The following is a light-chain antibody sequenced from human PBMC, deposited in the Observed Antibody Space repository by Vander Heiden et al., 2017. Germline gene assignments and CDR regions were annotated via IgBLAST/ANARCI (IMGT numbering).Light chain of an antibody. CDR2: ADS. V-gene: IGLV3-21*02. CDR3: QVWDITIDHPV. CDR1: NIGTYS. Sequence: SYVLTQPPSVSAAPGQTARITCGRKNIGTYSVHWYQQRPGQAPVVVVHADSDRPSGIPERFSGSNSGNTATLTISRVEAGDEAQYYCQVWDITIDHPVFGGGTKLTVL. J-gene: IGLJ3*02.